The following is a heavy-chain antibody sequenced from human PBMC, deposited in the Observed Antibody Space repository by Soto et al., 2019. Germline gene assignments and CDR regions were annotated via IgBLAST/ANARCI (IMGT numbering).Heavy chain of an antibody. Sequence: ASETLSLSCTVAGGSSSRYDWSWIRQPPGKGLEWIGYMYNTGSTVYNPSFKSRVTISVDTSKNQFSLKLNSVTAADTAVYYCARDLWGYCGTDCYPLDVWGQGTTVTVSS. D-gene: IGHD2-21*02. V-gene: IGHV4-59*01. CDR3: ARDLWGYCGTDCYPLDV. J-gene: IGHJ6*02. CDR2: MYNTGST. CDR1: GGSSSRYD.